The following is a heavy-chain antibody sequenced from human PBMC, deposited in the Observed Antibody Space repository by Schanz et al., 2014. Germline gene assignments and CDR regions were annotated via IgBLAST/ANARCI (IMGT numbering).Heavy chain of an antibody. V-gene: IGHV1-69*04. CDR3: ARVSMEFERGKSYYYYMDV. CDR1: GGTFSSFG. CDR2: IIPSLGLA. J-gene: IGHJ6*03. D-gene: IGHD3-10*01. Sequence: QVQLVQSGAEVKKPGSSMKVSCKASGGTFSSFGINWVRQAPGQGLEWMGRIIPSLGLAKYEQKFQDKVTITADTSTTTAYMELSGLTSEDTAVYYCARVSMEFERGKSYYYYMDVWGRGTTVTVSS.